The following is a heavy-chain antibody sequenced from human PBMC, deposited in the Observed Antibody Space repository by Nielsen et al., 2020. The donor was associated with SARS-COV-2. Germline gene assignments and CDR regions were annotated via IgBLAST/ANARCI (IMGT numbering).Heavy chain of an antibody. Sequence: GESLKISCAAHGFSFRSYGMHWVRQAPGKGLEWVAVISYDGSNSNYADSVKGRFTISRDNSRNILFLQMDSLRGDDTAVYYRVRDGYCRGGNCYWFDYWGQGTLLTVSS. J-gene: IGHJ4*01. V-gene: IGHV3-30*19. D-gene: IGHD2-15*01. CDR3: VRDGYCRGGNCYWFDY. CDR1: GFSFRSYG. CDR2: ISYDGSNS.